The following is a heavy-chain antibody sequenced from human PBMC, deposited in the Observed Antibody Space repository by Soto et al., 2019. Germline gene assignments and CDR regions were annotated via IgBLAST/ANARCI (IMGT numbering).Heavy chain of an antibody. CDR1: GGSFSGFY. V-gene: IGHV4-34*02. Sequence: QVQIQQWGAGLLKPSETLSLTCAVPGGSFSGFYWTWIRQPPGEGLEWIGEINHSGTINFNPSLRSRLTISLDSSKKHFSLKLTSLTAADAAVYYCARADRTLVTSYGLDVWGQGTTVTVSS. J-gene: IGHJ6*02. CDR2: INHSGTI. CDR3: ARADRTLVTSYGLDV. D-gene: IGHD2-21*02.